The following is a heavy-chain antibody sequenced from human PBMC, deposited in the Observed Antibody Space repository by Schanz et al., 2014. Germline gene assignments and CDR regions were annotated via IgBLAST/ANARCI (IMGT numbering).Heavy chain of an antibody. D-gene: IGHD1-1*01. CDR2: VFPNGIT. CDR1: GGSIRSGTYY. CDR3: ARDTTWRLDL. J-gene: IGHJ2*01. Sequence: QVQLQESGPGLVKPSQTLSLTCTVSGGSIRSGTYYWSWIRQPAGKALEWVGRVFPNGITNYNPSQKNRVTISLDAPKNQFSRARASLSAADTAVYYCARDTTWRLDLWGRGTLVTVSS. V-gene: IGHV4-61*02.